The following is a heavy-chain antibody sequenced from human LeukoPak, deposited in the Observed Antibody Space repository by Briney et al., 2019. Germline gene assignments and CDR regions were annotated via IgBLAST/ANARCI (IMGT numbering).Heavy chain of an antibody. CDR3: ARGRGDSKGTSFDF. J-gene: IGHJ4*02. D-gene: IGHD3-22*01. Sequence: SETLSLTCTVSGGSMNNYYWSWIRQSPGKGLEWIGYIYHTGSATYKPSLKSRVTLSLDTSKNPFSLKLSSVTAADTAVYYCARGRGDSKGTSFDFWGQGTLVTVSS. V-gene: IGHV4-59*01. CDR2: IYHTGSA. CDR1: GGSMNNYY.